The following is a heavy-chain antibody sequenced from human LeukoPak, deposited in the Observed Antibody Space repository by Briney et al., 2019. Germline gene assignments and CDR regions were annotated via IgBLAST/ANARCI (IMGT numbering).Heavy chain of an antibody. J-gene: IGHJ5*02. Sequence: ASVKVSCKTSGYTFIGHYIHWVRQAPGQGLEWMGWVNPKNGGANYAPRFRGRVTMTRDRSTSTVYMELTRLTSDDTAVYYCARASFWESPVNWFDPWGQRTLVTVSS. V-gene: IGHV1-2*07. D-gene: IGHD3-16*01. CDR1: GYTFIGHY. CDR2: VNPKNGGA. CDR3: ARASFWESPVNWFDP.